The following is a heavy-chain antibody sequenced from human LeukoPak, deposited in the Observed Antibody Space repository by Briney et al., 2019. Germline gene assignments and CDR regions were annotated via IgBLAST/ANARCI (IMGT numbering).Heavy chain of an antibody. J-gene: IGHJ4*02. CDR1: GFPSSSSW. V-gene: IGHV3-74*01. Sequence: GGSLILSCAASGFPSSSSWMHWVRQAPGKGLVWVSRINSDGSSRSYADSVKGRFTISRDNAKNTLYLQMNSLRAEDTAVYYCARDVDESAGYFDFWGQGTLVTVSS. CDR3: ARDVDESAGYFDF. D-gene: IGHD5-12*01. CDR2: INSDGSSR.